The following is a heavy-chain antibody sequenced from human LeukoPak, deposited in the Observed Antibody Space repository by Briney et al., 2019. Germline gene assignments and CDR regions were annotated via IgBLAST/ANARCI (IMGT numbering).Heavy chain of an antibody. Sequence: PGGSLRLSCAASGFTVSSNYMSWGRQAPGKGLEWVSVIYSGGSTYYADSVKGRFTISRDNSKTTRYLQMNSLRAEDTAVYYCAREGRHYDILTGYYNVAFLDYWGQGTLVTVSS. CDR3: AREGRHYDILTGYYNVAFLDY. D-gene: IGHD3-9*01. CDR2: IYSGGST. J-gene: IGHJ4*02. V-gene: IGHV3-53*01. CDR1: GFTVSSNY.